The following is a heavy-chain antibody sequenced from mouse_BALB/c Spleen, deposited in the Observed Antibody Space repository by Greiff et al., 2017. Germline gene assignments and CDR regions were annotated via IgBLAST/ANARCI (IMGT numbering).Heavy chain of an antibody. CDR1: GFTFSDYY. Sequence: EVQGVESGGGLVKPGGSLKLSCAASGFTFSDYYMYWVRQTPEKRLEWVATISDGGSYTYYPDSVKGRFTISRDNAKNNLYLQMSSLKSEDTAMYYCARDYYYGSSYGWFAYWGQGTLVTVSA. V-gene: IGHV5-4*02. J-gene: IGHJ3*01. CDR2: ISDGGSYT. CDR3: ARDYYYGSSYGWFAY. D-gene: IGHD1-1*01.